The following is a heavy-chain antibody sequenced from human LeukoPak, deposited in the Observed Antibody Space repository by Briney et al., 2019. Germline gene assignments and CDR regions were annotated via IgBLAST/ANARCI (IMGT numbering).Heavy chain of an antibody. CDR1: GFTFSSYS. J-gene: IGHJ4*02. D-gene: IGHD6-13*01. Sequence: GGSLRLSCAASGFTFSSYSMNWVRQAPGKGLEWVSYISSSSSTIYYADSVKGRFTISRDNAKNSLYLQMNSLRDEDTAVYYCAKDSHYSSSWYYFDYWGQGTLVTVSS. CDR3: AKDSHYSSSWYYFDY. CDR2: ISSSSSTI. V-gene: IGHV3-48*02.